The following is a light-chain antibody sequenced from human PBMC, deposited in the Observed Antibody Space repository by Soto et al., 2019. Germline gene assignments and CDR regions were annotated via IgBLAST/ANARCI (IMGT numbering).Light chain of an antibody. CDR3: QQFDYSLWT. Sequence: ETVLTQSPGTLSLSPGERATLSCRASQSVSTSNLAWYQQRPGQAPRHLIYGTSSRATGIPDRFSGSGSGTDFTLTISRLEPEDFAVYYCQQFDYSLWTFGQGTKVEIK. CDR1: QSVSTSN. V-gene: IGKV3-20*01. J-gene: IGKJ1*01. CDR2: GTS.